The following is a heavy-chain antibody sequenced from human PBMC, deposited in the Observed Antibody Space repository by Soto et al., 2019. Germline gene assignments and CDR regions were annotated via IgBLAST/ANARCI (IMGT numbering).Heavy chain of an antibody. CDR1: GFIFSTYG. CDR3: ASWARRGHTYGSLYGKDV. J-gene: IGHJ6*02. D-gene: IGHD5-18*01. CDR2: ISYDGSNK. V-gene: IGHV3-30*03. Sequence: PGGSLRLSCAASGFIFSTYGMHWVRQAPGKGLEWVAVISYDGSNKYYADSVKGRFTISRDNSKNTLYLQMDSLRPEDTAVYYCASWARRGHTYGSLYGKDVWGQGTTVTVSS.